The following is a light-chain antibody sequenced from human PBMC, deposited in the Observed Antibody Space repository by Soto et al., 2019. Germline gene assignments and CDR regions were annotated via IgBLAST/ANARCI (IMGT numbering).Light chain of an antibody. CDR3: HQRQSWPRT. CDR1: QAVNTR. Sequence: EIVLTQSPATLSSFPGDRVTLSCRASQAVNTRLAWYQHKPGQAPRLLIYLASNRAAGVPARFSGSGSGTDFTLTIIDVDPEDFAVHYCHQRQSWPRTFGQGTTVDIK. CDR2: LAS. V-gene: IGKV3-11*01. J-gene: IGKJ3*01.